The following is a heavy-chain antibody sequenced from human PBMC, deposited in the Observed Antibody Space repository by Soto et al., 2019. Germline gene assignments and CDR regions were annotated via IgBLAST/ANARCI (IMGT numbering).Heavy chain of an antibody. CDR3: AGALSSAAGLYFDF. J-gene: IGHJ4*02. V-gene: IGHV4-4*07. CDR1: GGSISSYY. Sequence: PSETLSLTCTVSGGSISSYYWSWIRQPAGKGMEWIGRIHTTDGTNYNPSLKSRVTMSIDTSNNQFSLKLNSLTAADTAVYYCAGALSSAAGLYFDFWGQGXLVTVYS. CDR2: IHTTDGT. D-gene: IGHD6-13*01.